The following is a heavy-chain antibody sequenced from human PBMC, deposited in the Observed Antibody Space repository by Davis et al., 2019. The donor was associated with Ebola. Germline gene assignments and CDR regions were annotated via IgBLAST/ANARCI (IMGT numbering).Heavy chain of an antibody. CDR3: AKLRGIIPSGEY. CDR1: GFSFSIHA. J-gene: IGHJ4*02. CDR2: ISGNSGTI. D-gene: IGHD3-10*01. V-gene: IGHV3-23*01. Sequence: PGGSLRLSCAASGFSFSIHAMSWVRQAPGKGLEWVAGISGNSGTIYYADALKGRFTISRDNSKNTLYLQMNSLRVEDTALYYCAKLRGIIPSGEYWGQGTLVTVSS.